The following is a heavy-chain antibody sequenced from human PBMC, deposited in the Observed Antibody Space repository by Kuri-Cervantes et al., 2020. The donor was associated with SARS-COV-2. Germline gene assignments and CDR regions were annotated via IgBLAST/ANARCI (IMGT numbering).Heavy chain of an antibody. CDR2: IYHSGST. Sequence: GSLRLSCTVSGYSISSGYYWGWIRQPPGKGLEWIGSIYHSGSTYYNPSLKSRVTISVDTSKSQFSLKLSSVTAADTAVYYCARLNYYYYMDVWGKGTTVTVSS. V-gene: IGHV4-38-2*02. J-gene: IGHJ6*03. CDR3: ARLNYYYYMDV. CDR1: GYSISSGYY.